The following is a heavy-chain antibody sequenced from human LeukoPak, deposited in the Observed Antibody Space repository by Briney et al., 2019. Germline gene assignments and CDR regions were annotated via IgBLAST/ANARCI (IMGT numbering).Heavy chain of an antibody. D-gene: IGHD1-26*01. J-gene: IGHJ4*02. CDR2: ISSSSSTI. V-gene: IGHV3-48*04. Sequence: GGSLRLSCAASGFTFSSYSMNWVRQAPGKGLEWVSYISSSSSTIYYADSVKGRFTISRDNAKNSLYLQMNSLRAEDTALYYCAKGTYSGSYSLNYWGQGTLVTVSS. CDR1: GFTFSSYS. CDR3: AKGTYSGSYSLNY.